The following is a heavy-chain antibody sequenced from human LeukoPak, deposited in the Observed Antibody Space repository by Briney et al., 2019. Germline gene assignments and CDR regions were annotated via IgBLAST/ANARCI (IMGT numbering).Heavy chain of an antibody. CDR2: INPSGDQR. D-gene: IGHD6-19*01. CDR3: ARGGVVSRGQWLCADY. CDR1: GYTLSTYY. Sequence: ASVKVSCKTSGYTLSTYYMHWVRQAPGQGLEWMGIINPSGDQRIYAQKFQDRVTMTWDTSTSTVYMELNSLTSDDTAVYYCARGGVVSRGQWLCADYWGQGALVTVSS. J-gene: IGHJ4*02. V-gene: IGHV1-46*01.